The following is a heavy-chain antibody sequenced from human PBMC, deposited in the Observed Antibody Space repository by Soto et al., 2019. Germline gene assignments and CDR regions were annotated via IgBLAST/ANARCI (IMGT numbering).Heavy chain of an antibody. Sequence: SVKVSCKASGYSFTDYHIHWVRQAPGQGLEWMGWIIPIFGTANYAQKFQGRVTITADESTSTAYMELSSLRSEDTAVYYCASCSSGYYYGILDYYYYGMDVWGQGTTVTVSS. D-gene: IGHD3-22*01. CDR2: IIPIFGTA. CDR3: ASCSSGYYYGILDYYYYGMDV. CDR1: GYSFTDYH. V-gene: IGHV1-69*13. J-gene: IGHJ6*02.